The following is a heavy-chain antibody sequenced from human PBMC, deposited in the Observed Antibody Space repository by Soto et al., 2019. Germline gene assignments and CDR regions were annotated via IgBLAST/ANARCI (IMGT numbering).Heavy chain of an antibody. CDR3: AKASAVDSGSYVYFDY. J-gene: IGHJ4*02. V-gene: IGHV3-23*01. D-gene: IGHD1-26*01. CDR1: GFTFSSYA. CDR2: ISGSGVST. Sequence: PGGSLRLSCVASGFTFSSYAMSWVRQAPGKGPEWVSAISGSGVSTYYADSVQGRFTISRDTSQNTLYLQMNSLRAEDTALYYCAKASAVDSGSYVYFDYWGQGTLVTVSS.